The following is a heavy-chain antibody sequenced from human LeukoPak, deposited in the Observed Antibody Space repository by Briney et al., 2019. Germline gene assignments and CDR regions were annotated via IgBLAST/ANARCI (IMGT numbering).Heavy chain of an antibody. D-gene: IGHD6-13*01. V-gene: IGHV4-30-4*01. CDR1: GGSISSGDYY. J-gene: IGHJ4*02. Sequence: PSQTLSLTCTVSGGSISSGDYYWSWIRQPPGKGLEWIGYIYYSGSTYYNPSLKSRVTISVDTSKNQFSLKLSSVTAADTAVYYCGRVAAAGLYYFDYWGQGTLVTVSS. CDR2: IYYSGST. CDR3: GRVAAAGLYYFDY.